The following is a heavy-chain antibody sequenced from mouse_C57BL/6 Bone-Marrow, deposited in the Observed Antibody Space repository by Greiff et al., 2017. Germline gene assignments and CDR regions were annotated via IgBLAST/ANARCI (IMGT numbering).Heavy chain of an antibody. Sequence: QVQLQQSGAELARPGASVKLSCKASGYTFTSYGISWVKQRTGQGLEWIGEIYPRSGNTYYNEKFKGKATLTADKSSSTAYMELRSLTSEDSAVXFCASGLYGYDYYAMDYWGQGTSVTVSS. D-gene: IGHD2-2*01. V-gene: IGHV1-81*01. CDR3: ASGLYGYDYYAMDY. CDR2: IYPRSGNT. CDR1: GYTFTSYG. J-gene: IGHJ4*01.